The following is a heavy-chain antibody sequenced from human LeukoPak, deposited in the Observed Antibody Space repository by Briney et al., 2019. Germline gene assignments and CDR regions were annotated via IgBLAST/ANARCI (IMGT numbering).Heavy chain of an antibody. CDR3: ARSDIAAADY. D-gene: IGHD6-13*01. CDR1: GGSISSYY. J-gene: IGHJ4*02. V-gene: IGHV4-59*08. Sequence: PSETLSLTCTVSGGSISSYYWSWIRLPPGKGLEWIGYIYYSGSTNYNPSLKSRVTISVDTSKNQFSLKLSSVTAADTAVYYCARSDIAAADYWGQGTMVTVSS. CDR2: IYYSGST.